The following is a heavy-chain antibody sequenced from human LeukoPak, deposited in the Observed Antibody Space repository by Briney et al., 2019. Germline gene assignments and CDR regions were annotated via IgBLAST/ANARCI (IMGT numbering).Heavy chain of an antibody. J-gene: IGHJ4*02. CDR3: AVGYCSGGSCYYH. Sequence: GGSLRLSCAASGFTFSSYSMNWVRQAPGKGLEWVSSISSSSSYIYYADSVKGRFTISRDNAKNSLYLQMNSLRAEDTAVYYCAVGYCSGGSCYYHWGQGTLVTVSS. V-gene: IGHV3-21*01. CDR1: GFTFSSYS. CDR2: ISSSSSYI. D-gene: IGHD2-15*01.